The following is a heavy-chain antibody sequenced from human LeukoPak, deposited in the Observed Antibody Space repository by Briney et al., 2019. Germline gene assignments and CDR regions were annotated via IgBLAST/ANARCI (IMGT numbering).Heavy chain of an antibody. Sequence: GGSLRLSCAASGFTFSSYAMSWVRQAPGKGLEWVSAISGSGDSTYYADSVKGRFTISRDNSKNTLYLQMKSLRGEDTAVYYCAKASGQFDSNDAFDIWGQGTVVTVSS. V-gene: IGHV3-23*01. CDR3: AKASGQFDSNDAFDI. D-gene: IGHD3-9*01. CDR2: ISGSGDST. J-gene: IGHJ3*02. CDR1: GFTFSSYA.